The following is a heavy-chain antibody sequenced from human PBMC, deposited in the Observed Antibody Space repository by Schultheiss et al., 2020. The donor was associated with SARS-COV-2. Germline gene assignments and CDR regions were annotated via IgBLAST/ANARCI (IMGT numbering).Heavy chain of an antibody. CDR2: IYYSGST. CDR1: GGSISSGGYY. CDR3: AKDRTLTGRIARYLFDY. J-gene: IGHJ4*02. Sequence: SETLSLTCTVSGGSISSGGYYWSWIRQHPGKGLEWIGYIYYSGSTYYNPSLKSRVTISVDTSKNQFSLKLSPVTAADTAVYYCAKDRTLTGRIARYLFDYWGQGTLVTVSS. V-gene: IGHV4-31*03. D-gene: IGHD2-15*01.